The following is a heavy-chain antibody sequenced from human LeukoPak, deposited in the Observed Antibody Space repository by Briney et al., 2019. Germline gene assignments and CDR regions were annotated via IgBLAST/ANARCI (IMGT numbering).Heavy chain of an antibody. Sequence: HSGRSLRLPCAASGFTFDDYAMHWVRQAPGKCLEWVSGISWNSGSIGYADSVKGRFTISRDNAKNSLYLQMNSLRAEDTALYYCAKDMRYDFWSGYDYWGQGTLVTVSS. CDR1: GFTFDDYA. J-gene: IGHJ4*02. CDR3: AKDMRYDFWSGYDY. V-gene: IGHV3-9*01. CDR2: ISWNSGSI. D-gene: IGHD3-3*01.